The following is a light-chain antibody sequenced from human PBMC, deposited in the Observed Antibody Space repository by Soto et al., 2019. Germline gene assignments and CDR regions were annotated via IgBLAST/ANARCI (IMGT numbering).Light chain of an antibody. CDR1: QSVSSSY. J-gene: IGKJ1*01. Sequence: ETVLSQSPGTLSLSPGEGATLSCRASQSVSSSYLVWSQQKPGQAPRLLIYDVSNRATGIPARFSGSGSGTDFTLTISSLEPEDFAVYYCQQRSNWPRTFGQGTKVDIK. V-gene: IGKV3D-20*02. CDR2: DVS. CDR3: QQRSNWPRT.